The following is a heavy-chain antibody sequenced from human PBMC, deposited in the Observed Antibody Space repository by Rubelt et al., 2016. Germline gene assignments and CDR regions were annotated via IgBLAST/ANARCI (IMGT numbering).Heavy chain of an antibody. CDR1: GGSITISTYY. D-gene: IGHD6-19*01. V-gene: IGHV4-39*07. J-gene: IGHJ6*02. CDR2: LYYSGST. Sequence: QLQLQESGPGLVKPSETLSLTCTVSGGSITISTYYWGWVRQSPGKGLEWIGGLYYSGSTYFNPSLKTRVTISTDTSENQFSLKLNSVTAADTAIYYCVSKWLVPGDYYDHGMDVWGQGTTVTVSS. CDR3: VSKWLVPGDYYDHGMDV.